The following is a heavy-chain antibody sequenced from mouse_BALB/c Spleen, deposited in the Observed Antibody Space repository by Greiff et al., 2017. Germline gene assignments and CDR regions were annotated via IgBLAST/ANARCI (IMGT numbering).Heavy chain of an antibody. CDR1: GYTFTDYA. CDR3: ERFRCYYGSAMDY. Sequence: QVQLQQSGAELVRPGVSVKISCKGSGYTFTDYAMHWVKQSHAKSLEWIGVISTYYGDASYNQKFKGKATMTVDKSSSTAYMELARLTSEDSAIYYCERFRCYYGSAMDYWGQGTSVTVSA. V-gene: IGHV1S137*01. D-gene: IGHD1-1*01. CDR2: ISTYYGDA. J-gene: IGHJ4*01.